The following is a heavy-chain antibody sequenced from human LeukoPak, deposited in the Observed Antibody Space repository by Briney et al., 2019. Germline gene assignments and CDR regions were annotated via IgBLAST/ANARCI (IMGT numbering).Heavy chain of an antibody. J-gene: IGHJ4*02. CDR2: IYTSGST. V-gene: IGHV4-61*02. Sequence: PSETLSLTCTVSGGSISSGSYYWSWIRQPAGKGLEWIGRIYTSGSTNYNPFLKSRVTMSVDTSKNQFSLKLSSVTAADTAVYYCARDWEYDFWSGYYVDWGQGTLVTVSS. CDR1: GGSISSGSYY. D-gene: IGHD3-3*01. CDR3: ARDWEYDFWSGYYVD.